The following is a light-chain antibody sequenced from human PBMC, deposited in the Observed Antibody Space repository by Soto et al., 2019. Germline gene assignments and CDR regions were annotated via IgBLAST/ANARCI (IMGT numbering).Light chain of an antibody. Sequence: EIVLTQSPATLSLSPGERATLSCGASQSVSSISLAWYQQKPGLAPRLLIYDASSRATGIPDRFSGSGSGTDFTLTISRLEPEDFAVYYCQQYGSSPYTFGPGTKREIK. V-gene: IGKV3D-20*01. CDR1: QSVSSIS. J-gene: IGKJ2*01. CDR2: DAS. CDR3: QQYGSSPYT.